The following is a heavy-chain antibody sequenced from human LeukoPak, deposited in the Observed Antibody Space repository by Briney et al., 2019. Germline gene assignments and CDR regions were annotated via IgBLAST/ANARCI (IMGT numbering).Heavy chain of an antibody. J-gene: IGHJ4*02. CDR1: GYTLTELS. V-gene: IGHV1-24*01. CDR2: FDPEDGET. CDR3: ATGRGYDFWSGYYY. D-gene: IGHD3-3*01. Sequence: GASVKVSCKVSGYTLTELSMHWVRQAPGKGLEWMGGFDPEDGETIYAQKFQGRVTMTEDTSTDTAYMELSSLRSEDTAVYYCATGRGYDFWSGYYYWGQGTLVTVSS.